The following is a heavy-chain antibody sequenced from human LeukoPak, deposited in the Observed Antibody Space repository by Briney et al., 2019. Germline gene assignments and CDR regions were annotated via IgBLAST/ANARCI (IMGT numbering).Heavy chain of an antibody. CDR1: GFTFSSYS. CDR2: ISSSSSYI. D-gene: IGHD3-22*01. CDR3: ARGARPLHYYDSSGYYWGTERHYYFDY. J-gene: IGHJ4*02. Sequence: GGSLRLSCAASGFTFSSYSMNWVRQAPGKGLEWVSSISSSSSYIYYADSVKGRFTISRDNAKNSLYLQMNSLGAEDTAVYYCARGARPLHYYDSSGYYWGTERHYYFDYWGQGTLVTVSS. V-gene: IGHV3-21*01.